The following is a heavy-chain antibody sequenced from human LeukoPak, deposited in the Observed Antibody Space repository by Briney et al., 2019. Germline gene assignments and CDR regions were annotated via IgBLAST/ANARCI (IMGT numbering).Heavy chain of an antibody. D-gene: IGHD3-3*01. CDR3: AREGRRTYDDFDY. V-gene: IGHV3-11*04. CDR1: GFTFSVYY. CDR2: ISSSGSTK. J-gene: IGHJ4*02. Sequence: GGSLRLSCAASGFTFSVYYMSWIRQAPGKGLEWISYISSSGSTKYYADSVQGRFTISRDNAKNSLYPQMSSLRAEDTAIYYCAREGRRTYDDFDYWGQGTLVTVSS.